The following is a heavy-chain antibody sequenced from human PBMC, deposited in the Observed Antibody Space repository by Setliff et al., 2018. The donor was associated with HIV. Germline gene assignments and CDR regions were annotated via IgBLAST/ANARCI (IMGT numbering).Heavy chain of an antibody. CDR2: ISSSGNTL. CDR1: GFIFSDYY. CDR3: AKGFYSGSYGTFDH. V-gene: IGHV3-11*04. D-gene: IGHD1-26*01. Sequence: GGSLRLSCAASGFIFSDYYMSWIRQAPGKGLEWVSDISSSGNTLNYADSVKGRFIISRDNAKNSLYLQMNSLRGEDTAVYYCAKGFYSGSYGTFDHWGQGTLVTVSS. J-gene: IGHJ4*02.